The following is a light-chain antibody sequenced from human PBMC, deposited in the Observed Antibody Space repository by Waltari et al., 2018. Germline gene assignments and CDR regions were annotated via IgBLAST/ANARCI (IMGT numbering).Light chain of an antibody. Sequence: QSALTQPPSASGSPGQSVTISCTGTSSDVGGYNYVPWYQQHPGKAPKLMIYEVDKRPSGVPDRFSGSKSGNTASLTVSGLQAEDEADYYCSSYGGSNNYVFGTGTKVTVL. CDR1: SSDVGGYNY. CDR2: EVD. J-gene: IGLJ1*01. CDR3: SSYGGSNNYV. V-gene: IGLV2-8*01.